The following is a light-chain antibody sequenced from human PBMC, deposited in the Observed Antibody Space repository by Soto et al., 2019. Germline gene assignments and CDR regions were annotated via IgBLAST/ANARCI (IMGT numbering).Light chain of an antibody. Sequence: QSALTQPPSPSGPPGQSVTISCTGTSSDVGGYNYVSWYQQHPGKAPKLMIYEVSKRPSGVPDRFSGSKSGNTASLTVSGLQAEDEADYYCSSYAGSTPYVFGTGTKATVL. CDR2: EVS. CDR3: SSYAGSTPYV. J-gene: IGLJ1*01. CDR1: SSDVGGYNY. V-gene: IGLV2-8*01.